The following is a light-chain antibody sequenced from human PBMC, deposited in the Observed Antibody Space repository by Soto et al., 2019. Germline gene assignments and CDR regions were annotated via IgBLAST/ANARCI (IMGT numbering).Light chain of an antibody. CDR2: AAS. V-gene: IGKV1-39*01. J-gene: IGKJ2*01. Sequence: IHMTRSQPSLFASVGHRVTSTCRASQTINSYLSWYQHIPGKAPKLLIYAASSLHSGVPSRFSGSGSGTEFTLTISSLQPEDFATYYCLQTFSTPYTFDQGTKVDI. CDR3: LQTFSTPYT. CDR1: QTINSY.